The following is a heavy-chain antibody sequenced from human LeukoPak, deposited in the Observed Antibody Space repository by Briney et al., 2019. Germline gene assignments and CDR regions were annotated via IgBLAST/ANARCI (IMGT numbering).Heavy chain of an antibody. Sequence: GASVKVSCKASGYTFTSYGISWVRQAPGQGLDWMGWISAYNGNTNYAQKLQGRVTMTTDTSTSTAYMELRSPRSDDTAIYYCARQVDTAMALPDYWGQGTLVTVSS. CDR1: GYTFTSYG. V-gene: IGHV1-18*01. CDR3: ARQVDTAMALPDY. D-gene: IGHD5-18*01. J-gene: IGHJ4*02. CDR2: ISAYNGNT.